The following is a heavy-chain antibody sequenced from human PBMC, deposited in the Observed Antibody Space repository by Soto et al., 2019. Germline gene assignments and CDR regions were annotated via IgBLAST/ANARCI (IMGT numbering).Heavy chain of an antibody. CDR2: ISYDGSDK. Sequence: QVQLVESGGGVVQPGRSLRLSCAASGFTFSSYGMHWVRQAPGKGLEWVAVISYDGSDKYYADSVKGRFTISRDNSNNTLDLQRDSLRAEDTAGYYCAQGVVVATTYLQHWGQGTLVTVSS. V-gene: IGHV3-30*18. D-gene: IGHD2-15*01. CDR3: AQGVVVATTYLQH. J-gene: IGHJ1*01. CDR1: GFTFSSYG.